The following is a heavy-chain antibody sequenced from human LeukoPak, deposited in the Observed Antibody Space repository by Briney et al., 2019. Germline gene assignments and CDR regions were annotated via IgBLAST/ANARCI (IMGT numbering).Heavy chain of an antibody. V-gene: IGHV1-2*02. CDR3: ARDERYDSSGYPFDY. CDR2: INPNSGGT. D-gene: IGHD3-22*01. J-gene: IGHJ4*02. CDR1: GYTFTGYF. Sequence: VASVKVSCQASGYTFTGYFIHWVRQAPGQGLEWIGWINPNSGGTNYAQKFQGGVTMTRDTSISTAYMGPSRLRSDDTAVYYCARDERYDSSGYPFDYWGQGTLVTVSS.